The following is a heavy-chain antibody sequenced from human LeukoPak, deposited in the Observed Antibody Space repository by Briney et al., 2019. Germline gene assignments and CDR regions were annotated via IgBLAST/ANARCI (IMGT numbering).Heavy chain of an antibody. J-gene: IGHJ4*02. D-gene: IGHD5-18*01. Sequence: SETLSLTCTVSGDSISRCYWSWIRQPPGKGLEWIGYIYYSGSTNYNPSLKSRVTISLDTSKHQFSLKLSSVTAADTAVYYCARGGYTYGFVAKFDSWGQGTLVSVSS. V-gene: IGHV4-59*01. CDR1: GDSISRCY. CDR2: IYYSGST. CDR3: ARGGYTYGFVAKFDS.